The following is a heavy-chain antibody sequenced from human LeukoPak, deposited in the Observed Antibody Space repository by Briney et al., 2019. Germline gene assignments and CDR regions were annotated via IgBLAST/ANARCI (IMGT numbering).Heavy chain of an antibody. V-gene: IGHV4-39*01. D-gene: IGHD3-22*01. CDR1: GGSINGGAYY. J-gene: IGHJ4*02. Sequence: SETLSLTCTVSGGSINGGAYYWSWIRQSPGKGLEWIGSTYYSGSTYYNPSLKSRVTISVDTSKNQFSLKLGSVTAADTAVYYCARLHFSGRYYDSSGYYGYWGQGTLVTVSS. CDR3: ARLHFSGRYYDSSGYYGY. CDR2: TYYSGST.